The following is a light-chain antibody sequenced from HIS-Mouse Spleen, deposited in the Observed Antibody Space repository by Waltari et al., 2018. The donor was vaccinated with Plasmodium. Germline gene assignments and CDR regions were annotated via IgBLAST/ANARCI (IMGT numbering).Light chain of an antibody. Sequence: EIVMKQSPATLSVSPGERATLSCRSSQSVSSNLAWYQQKPGQAPKLLIYGASTRATGIPARLSGSGYGTEFTLTISSLQSEDFAVYYCQQYNNWSFTFGPGTKVDIK. CDR1: QSVSSN. CDR3: QQYNNWSFT. J-gene: IGKJ3*01. V-gene: IGKV3-15*01. CDR2: GAS.